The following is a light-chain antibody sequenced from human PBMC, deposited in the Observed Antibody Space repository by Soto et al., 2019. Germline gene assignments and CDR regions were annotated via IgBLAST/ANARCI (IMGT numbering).Light chain of an antibody. Sequence: PGERATLSCTASQSISGSYLAWYQQKPGQAPRVVIYGVSRRATGIPDRFSGSGSGTDFTLTISRLEPEDFAVYYCQQYGSSPRTFGQGTKLEI. J-gene: IGKJ2*01. CDR1: QSISGSY. CDR3: QQYGSSPRT. V-gene: IGKV3-20*01. CDR2: GVS.